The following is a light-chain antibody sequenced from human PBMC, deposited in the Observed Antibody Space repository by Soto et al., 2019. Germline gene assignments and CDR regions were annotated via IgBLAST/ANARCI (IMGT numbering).Light chain of an antibody. Sequence: DIEMTQSPSTLSASVGDRLTITCRASQTIRRWLAWYQQRPGKAPKVLIYDASTLESGVPARLSGSGSETEFTLTISSLQPEDSATYYCQHYNSDPWTFGQGTKVDIK. CDR3: QHYNSDPWT. V-gene: IGKV1-5*01. CDR2: DAS. J-gene: IGKJ1*01. CDR1: QTIRRW.